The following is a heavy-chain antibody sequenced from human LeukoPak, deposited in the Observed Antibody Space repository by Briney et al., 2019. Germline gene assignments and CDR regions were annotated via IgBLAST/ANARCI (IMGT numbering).Heavy chain of an antibody. J-gene: IGHJ4*02. CDR3: AKGGFTYYDD. CDR2: INTGDIT. V-gene: IGHV3-23*01. D-gene: IGHD3-22*01. Sequence: QPGGSLRLSCAASGFTFDYSAMTWVRQAPEKGLEWVSTINTGDITFYANSVKGRFTISRDNPKNALFLQMNSLRAEDTAIYYCAKGGFTYYDDWGQGTLVTVSS. CDR1: GFTFDYSA.